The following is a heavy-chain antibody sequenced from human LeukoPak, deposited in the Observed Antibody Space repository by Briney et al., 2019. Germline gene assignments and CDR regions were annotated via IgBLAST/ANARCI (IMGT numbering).Heavy chain of an antibody. D-gene: IGHD2-2*01. V-gene: IGHV4-4*07. CDR1: GGSISSYY. CDR3: ARGPSTYCSSTSCLTFDY. J-gene: IGHJ4*02. Sequence: KSSETLSLTCTVSGGSISSYYWSWIRQPAGKGLEWIGRIYTSGSTNYNPSLKSRVTMSVDTSKNQFSLKLSSVTATDTAVYYCARGPSTYCSSTSCLTFDYWGQGTLVTVSS. CDR2: IYTSGST.